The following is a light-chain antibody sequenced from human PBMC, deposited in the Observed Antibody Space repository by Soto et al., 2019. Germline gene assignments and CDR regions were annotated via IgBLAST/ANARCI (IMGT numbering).Light chain of an antibody. Sequence: QSALTQPRSVSGSPGQSVTISCTGTSSDVGGYNYVSWYQQHPGKAPKLMISEVSNRPSGISIRFSGSKSGNTASLTISGLQAEDEADYYCTSYTSSTTVVFGGGTKVTVL. J-gene: IGLJ3*02. CDR2: EVS. V-gene: IGLV2-14*01. CDR3: TSYTSSTTVV. CDR1: SSDVGGYNY.